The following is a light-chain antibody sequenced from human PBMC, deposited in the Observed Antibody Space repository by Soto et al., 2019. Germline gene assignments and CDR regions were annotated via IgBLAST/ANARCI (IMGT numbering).Light chain of an antibody. CDR3: QQYNKCRQWT. CDR2: SAS. J-gene: IGKJ1*01. Sequence: EVVMTQSPATLSVSPGERATLSCRASQSIRTDLAWYQQKPGQAPSLLIFSASTRATGVPARFSGSGSGTEFTLTISSLQSEDFAVYYCQQYNKCRQWTFAQWSKV. V-gene: IGKV3-15*01. CDR1: QSIRTD.